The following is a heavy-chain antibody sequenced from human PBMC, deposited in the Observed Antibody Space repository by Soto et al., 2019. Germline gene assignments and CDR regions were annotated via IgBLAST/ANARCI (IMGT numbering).Heavy chain of an antibody. CDR1: GFTFISYT. Sequence: RRGALRVSCAASGFTFISYTMAWVRQAPGTGLEWVSSISSDGSEIHYAASVKGRFTISRDNAHDSLYLQMNSLRAEDTAMYYCARDPEANRGWDFDFWGQGSVVTVSS. CDR2: ISSDGSEI. D-gene: IGHD7-27*01. CDR3: ARDPEANRGWDFDF. J-gene: IGHJ4*02. V-gene: IGHV3-21*01.